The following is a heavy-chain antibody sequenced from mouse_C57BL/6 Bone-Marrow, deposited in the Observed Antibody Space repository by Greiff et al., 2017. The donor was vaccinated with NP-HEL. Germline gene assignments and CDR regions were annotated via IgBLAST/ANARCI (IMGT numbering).Heavy chain of an antibody. V-gene: IGHV5-12*01. CDR2: ISNGGGST. CDR1: GFTFSDYY. J-gene: IGHJ4*01. D-gene: IGHD1-1*01. Sequence: DVHLVESGGGLVQPGGSLKLSCAASGFTFSDYYMYWVRQTPEKRLEWVAYISNGGGSTDYPDTVKGRFTISRDNAKNTLYLQMSRLKSEDTAMYYCARHGVLRPYAMDYWGQGTSVTVSS. CDR3: ARHGVLRPYAMDY.